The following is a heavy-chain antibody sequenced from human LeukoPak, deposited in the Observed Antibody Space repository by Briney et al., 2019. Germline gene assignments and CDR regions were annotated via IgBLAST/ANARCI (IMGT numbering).Heavy chain of an antibody. CDR3: ARAAYCGANCYSVGWFDS. D-gene: IGHD2-21*02. CDR1: GYSFTRHW. V-gene: IGHV5-51*01. J-gene: IGHJ5*01. Sequence: RGESLKISCKGSGYSFTRHWIGWVRQMPGKGLEWMGIINPGDSDTRYSPSSQGQVTISADKSINTAYLQWSSLKASDTAMYYCARAAYCGANCYSVGWFDSWGQGTLVTVSS. CDR2: INPGDSDT.